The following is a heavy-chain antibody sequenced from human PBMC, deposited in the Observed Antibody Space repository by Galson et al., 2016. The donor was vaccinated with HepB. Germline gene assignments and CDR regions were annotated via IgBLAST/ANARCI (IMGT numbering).Heavy chain of an antibody. CDR3: AKELWLFRHPGVGYLDY. CDR2: IYSGGGT. J-gene: IGHJ4*02. CDR1: GFSFSNYW. V-gene: IGHV3-66*02. Sequence: SLRLSCAASGFSFSNYWMSWVRQAPGKGLEWVSLIYSGGGTHYVDSVKGRFIISRDNSKNTLYLQMNSLRAEDTAVYYCAKELWLFRHPGVGYLDYWGQGTLVTVSS. D-gene: IGHD2-21*01.